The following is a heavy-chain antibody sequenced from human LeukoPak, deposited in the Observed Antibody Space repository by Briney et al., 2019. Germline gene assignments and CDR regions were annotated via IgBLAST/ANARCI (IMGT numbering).Heavy chain of an antibody. CDR1: GGSITSYY. CDR3: AREDPANARRRYFYV. CDR2: VHYIGAT. J-gene: IGHJ2*01. V-gene: IGHV4-59*01. Sequence: SETLSLTCTVSGGSITSYYWSWIRQPPGKRLEWIGYVHYIGATNYNSTLKGRVDLTVDPSKHQVYLSLRSVTSADTAVYFCAREDPANARRRYFYVWGRGTLVTASS.